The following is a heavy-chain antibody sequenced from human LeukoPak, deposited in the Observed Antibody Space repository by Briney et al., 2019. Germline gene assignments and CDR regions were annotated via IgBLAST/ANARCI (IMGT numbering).Heavy chain of an antibody. CDR2: IGIAGDT. CDR1: GFSFSAYD. V-gene: IGHV3-13*04. D-gene: IGHD5-12*01. J-gene: IGHJ4*02. Sequence: GGSLRLSCAASGFSFSAYDMHWVRQVTGEGLEWVSGIGIAGDTYYSGSVKGRFTISRENAKNSLYLQMNSLRAEDTAVYYCARDNKWLRSYYFDSWGQGTLVTVSS. CDR3: ARDNKWLRSYYFDS.